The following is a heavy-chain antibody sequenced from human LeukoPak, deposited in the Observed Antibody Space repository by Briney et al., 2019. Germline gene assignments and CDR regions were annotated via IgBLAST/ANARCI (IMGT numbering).Heavy chain of an antibody. V-gene: IGHV4-59*12. J-gene: IGHJ4*02. CDR2: IYYRGST. D-gene: IGHD2/OR15-2a*01. CDR3: ARDVEYQGY. Sequence: GSLRLSCAASGFTFSDYYMSWIRQPQGKGLEWIGNIYYRGSTQYNLSVKSRVTISVDTSKNQFSLKLTSVTAADTAVYYCARDVEYQGYWGQGTLVTVSS. CDR1: GFTFSDYY.